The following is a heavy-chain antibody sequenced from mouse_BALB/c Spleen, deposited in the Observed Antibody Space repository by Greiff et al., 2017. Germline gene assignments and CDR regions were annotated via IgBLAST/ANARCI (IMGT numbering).Heavy chain of an antibody. J-gene: IGHJ2*01. CDR2: IDPETGGT. V-gene: IGHV1-15*01. CDR1: GYTFTDYE. CDR3: TDYGDY. Sequence: QVQLQQSGAELVRPGASVTLSCKASGYTFTDYEMHWVKQTPVHGLEWIGAIDPETGGTAYNQKFKGKATLTADKSSSTAYMELRSLTSEDSAVYYCTDYGDYWGQGTTLTVSS.